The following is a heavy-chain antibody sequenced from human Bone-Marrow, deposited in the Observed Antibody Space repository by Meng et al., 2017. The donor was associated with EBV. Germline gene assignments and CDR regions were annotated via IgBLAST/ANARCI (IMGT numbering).Heavy chain of an antibody. D-gene: IGHD3-22*01. CDR1: GGSLSSSHW. CDR2: IYHSGST. Sequence: QRRRHEPLPGLVKPSGHLSLTCDVTGGSLSSSHWWRWVRQPPGKGLEWIGEIYHSGSTNYNPSLKSRVTISVDKSKNQFSLKLSSVTAADTAVYYCVGAHYGDSSGYYYAYWGQGTLVTVSS. J-gene: IGHJ4*02. CDR3: VGAHYGDSSGYYYAY. V-gene: IGHV4-4*02.